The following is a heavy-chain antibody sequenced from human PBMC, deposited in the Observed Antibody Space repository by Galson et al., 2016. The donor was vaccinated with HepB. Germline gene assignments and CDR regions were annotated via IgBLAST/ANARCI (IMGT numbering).Heavy chain of an antibody. Sequence: SETLSLTCVVSGGSITSNNWWTWVRQPPGKGLEWIGEIFYSGNTNYNPSLKSRVTIFVDKSNNTFSLKLTSVTAADTAVYFCARTYYDILIDDNGRKKYALDIWGQGTMVTVSS. V-gene: IGHV4-4*02. J-gene: IGHJ3*02. CDR1: GGSITSNNW. CDR2: IFYSGNT. CDR3: ARTYYDILIDDNGRKKYALDI. D-gene: IGHD3-9*01.